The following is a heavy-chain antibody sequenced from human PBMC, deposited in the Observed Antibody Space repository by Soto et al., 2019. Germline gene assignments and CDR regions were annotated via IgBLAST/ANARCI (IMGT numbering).Heavy chain of an antibody. D-gene: IGHD3-10*02. CDR3: ARGTVNYFPNDQCLFFFDH. CDR2: IDTNGDT. Sequence: QVQLQESGSGLLKPSQTLSLACGVSGDSLKRGFYHWSWIRQTPGKGLQLIGYIDTNGDTHYDLSLLNRLNMSLGTTESRFSLTLSSVTAAYTAVYYCARGTVNYFPNDQCLFFFDHWGQGDRLTVSS. J-gene: IGHJ4*02. CDR1: GDSLKRGFYH. V-gene: IGHV4-31*11.